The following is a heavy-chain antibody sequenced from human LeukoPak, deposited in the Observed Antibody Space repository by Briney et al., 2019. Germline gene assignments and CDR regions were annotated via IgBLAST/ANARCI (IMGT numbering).Heavy chain of an antibody. J-gene: IGHJ4*02. V-gene: IGHV3-23*01. CDR1: GFTFSSYA. CDR3: TTVPPLYGAVAGPRGY. Sequence: GGSLRLSCAASGFTFSSYAMSWVRQAPGKGLEWVSAISGSGGSTYYADSVKGRFTISRDNSKNTLYLQMNSLRAEDTAVYYCTTVPPLYGAVAGPRGYWGQGTLVTVSS. CDR2: ISGSGGST. D-gene: IGHD6-19*01.